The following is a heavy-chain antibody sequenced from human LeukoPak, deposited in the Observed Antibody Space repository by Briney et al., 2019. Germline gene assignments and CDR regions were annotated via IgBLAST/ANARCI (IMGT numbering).Heavy chain of an antibody. V-gene: IGHV4-59*12. J-gene: IGHJ4*02. CDR1: GGSISGYY. D-gene: IGHD1-26*01. CDR2: IYYSGST. Sequence: PSETLSLTCTVSGGSISGYYWSWIRQPPGKGLEWIGYIYYSGSTNYNPSLKSRVTISVDMSKNQFSLKVRSVTAADTAVYYCARDRLGSRGASYFDYWGQGTLVTVSS. CDR3: ARDRLGSRGASYFDY.